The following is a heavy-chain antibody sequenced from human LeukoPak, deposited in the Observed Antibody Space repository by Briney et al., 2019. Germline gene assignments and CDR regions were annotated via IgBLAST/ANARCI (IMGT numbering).Heavy chain of an antibody. D-gene: IGHD3-22*01. CDR2: IYPGDSDT. J-gene: IGHJ5*02. CDR1: GYSFTSYW. CDR3: ARTYYYDSTHNWFDP. V-gene: IGHV5-51*01. Sequence: GESLKISCKGSGYSFTSYWIGWVRQMPGKGLEWMGIIYPGDSDTGYSPSFQGQVTVSADKSISTAYLQWSSLKASDTAMYYCARTYYYDSTHNWFDPWGQGTLVTVSS.